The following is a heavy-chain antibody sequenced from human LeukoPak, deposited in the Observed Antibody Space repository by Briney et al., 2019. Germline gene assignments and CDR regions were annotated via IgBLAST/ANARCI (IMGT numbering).Heavy chain of an antibody. CDR1: GGSIRGSF. V-gene: IGHV4-59*01. CDR3: ARCGAGEWGATNY. Sequence: SETLSLTCTVSGGSIRGSFWNWIRQPPGKGLEWIGYIDYGGSTNYNPSLRSRVTISIDTSQNQFSMQLTSVTAADTAVYYCARCGAGEWGATNYWGQGTLVTVSS. J-gene: IGHJ4*02. CDR2: IDYGGST. D-gene: IGHD1-26*01.